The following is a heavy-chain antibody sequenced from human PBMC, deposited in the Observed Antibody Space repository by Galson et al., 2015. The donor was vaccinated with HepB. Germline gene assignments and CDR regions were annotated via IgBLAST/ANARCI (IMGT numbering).Heavy chain of an antibody. CDR3: TSADYYHDIFGFYTFYFGS. CDR1: GFSFSTYA. D-gene: IGHD3-22*01. V-gene: IGHV3-23*01. CDR2: ISGSGGTT. Sequence: SLRLSCAASGFSFSTYAMAWVRQAPGRGLEWVSLISGSGGTTYYAASVKGRFTVSRDNSKNTLHLQMNSLTAADTAVYYCTSADYYHDIFGFYTFYFGSWGRGSLVTVSS. J-gene: IGHJ4*02.